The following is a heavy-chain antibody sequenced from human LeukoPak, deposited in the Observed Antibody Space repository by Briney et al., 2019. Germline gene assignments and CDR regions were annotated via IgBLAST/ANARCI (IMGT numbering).Heavy chain of an antibody. V-gene: IGHV3-48*01. D-gene: IGHD3-3*01. J-gene: IGHJ5*02. CDR2: ISSSSSTK. CDR1: GFTFSSYS. Sequence: GGSLRLSCAASGFTFSSYSMNWVRQAPGKGLEWVSYISSSSSTKYYADSLKGRFTISRDNAKNSLYLQMNSLRAEDTAVYYCASVPFWSGTSEFDPWGQGTLVTVSS. CDR3: ASVPFWSGTSEFDP.